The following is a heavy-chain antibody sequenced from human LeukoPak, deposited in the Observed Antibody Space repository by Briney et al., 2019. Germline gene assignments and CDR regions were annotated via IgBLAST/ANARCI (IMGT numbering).Heavy chain of an antibody. Sequence: PSETLSLTCTVSGGSISSYYWSWIRQPPGKGLEWIGYIYYSGSTNYNPSLKSRVTISVDTSKNQFSLKLSSVTAADTAVYYCAREGSSSSQFWLDPWGQGTLVTVSS. CDR2: IYYSGST. V-gene: IGHV4-59*01. CDR3: AREGSSSSQFWLDP. J-gene: IGHJ5*02. D-gene: IGHD2-2*01. CDR1: GGSISSYY.